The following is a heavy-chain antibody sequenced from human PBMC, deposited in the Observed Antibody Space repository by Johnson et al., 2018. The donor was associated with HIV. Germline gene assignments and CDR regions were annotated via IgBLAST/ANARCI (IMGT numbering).Heavy chain of an antibody. Sequence: QLVESGGGLVQPGGSLRLSCATSGFTFRNFGMHWVRQAPCKGLEWVSFIRYDGSSEYYADSVKGRFTISRDTPKNTLFLQMNSLRAEDTAVYYCAKCGKLLWSGDNDGFDIWGQGTMVTVSS. D-gene: IGHD3-10*02. CDR3: AKCGKLLWSGDNDGFDI. J-gene: IGHJ3*02. V-gene: IGHV3-30*02. CDR1: GFTFRNFG. CDR2: IRYDGSSE.